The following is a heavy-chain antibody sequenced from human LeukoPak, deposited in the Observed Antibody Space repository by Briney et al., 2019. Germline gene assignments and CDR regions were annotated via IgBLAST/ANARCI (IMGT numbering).Heavy chain of an antibody. CDR3: ARANFLSCSSTSCLFDY. J-gene: IGHJ4*02. D-gene: IGHD2-2*01. V-gene: IGHV1-2*02. CDR2: INPVSGGT. Sequence: ASVKVSCKASEYTFTDYYMHWVRQPPGRGLEWMGWINPVSGGTNYVQKFQGRVTMTRDTSISTAYMELSRLRSDDTAVYYCARANFLSCSSTSCLFDYWGQGTLVTVSS. CDR1: EYTFTDYY.